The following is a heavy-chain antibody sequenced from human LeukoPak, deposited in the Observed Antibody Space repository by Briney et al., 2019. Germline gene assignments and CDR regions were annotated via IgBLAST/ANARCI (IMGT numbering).Heavy chain of an antibody. CDR1: GFTFSSYG. D-gene: IGHD6-13*01. CDR3: AKLGIAAAGTWRGYYYYGMDV. Sequence: GRSLRLSCAASGFTFSSYGMHWVRQAPGKGLEWVAVIWDDGSNKYYADSVKGRFTISRDNSKNTLYLQMNSLRAEDTAVYYCAKLGIAAAGTWRGYYYYGMDVWGKGTTVTVSS. V-gene: IGHV3-33*06. J-gene: IGHJ6*04. CDR2: IWDDGSNK.